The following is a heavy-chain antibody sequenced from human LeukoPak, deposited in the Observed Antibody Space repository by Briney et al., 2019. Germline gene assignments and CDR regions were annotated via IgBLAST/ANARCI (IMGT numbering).Heavy chain of an antibody. Sequence: SETLSLTCTVPGGSISSSSYYWGWIRQPPGKGLEWIGSIYYSGSTYYNPSLKSRVTISVDTSKNQFSLKLSSVTAADTAVYYCARQNRITIFGVVIKDWFDPWGQGTLVTVSS. V-gene: IGHV4-39*01. D-gene: IGHD3-3*01. CDR2: IYYSGST. CDR3: ARQNRITIFGVVIKDWFDP. CDR1: GGSISSSSYY. J-gene: IGHJ5*02.